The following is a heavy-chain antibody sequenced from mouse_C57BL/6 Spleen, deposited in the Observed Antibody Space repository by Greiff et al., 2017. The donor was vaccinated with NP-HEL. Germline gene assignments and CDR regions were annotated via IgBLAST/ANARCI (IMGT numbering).Heavy chain of an antibody. Sequence: QVQLQQPGAELVMPGASVKLSCKASGYTFTSYWMHWVKQRPIQGLEWIGNIDPSDSETHYNQKFKDKATLTVDKSSSTAYMQLSSLTSEDSAVYYCARSDYYFDYWGQGTTLTVSS. CDR1: GYTFTSYW. CDR3: ARSDYYFDY. V-gene: IGHV1-52*01. J-gene: IGHJ2*01. CDR2: IDPSDSET.